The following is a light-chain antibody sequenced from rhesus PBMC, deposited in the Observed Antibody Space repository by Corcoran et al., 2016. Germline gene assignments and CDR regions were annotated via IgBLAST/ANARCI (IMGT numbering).Light chain of an antibody. CDR3: QQYSSSPYS. J-gene: IGKJ2*01. CDR2: KAS. Sequence: DIQMTQSPSSLSASVGDTVTITCRASQTISSWLAWYQQKTGKTLKLLIYKASTVERGVPSRFSGSGYGTDLTLTISRLQSVDSATYYCQQYSSSPYSFGQGTKVEIK. V-gene: IGKV1-22*01. CDR1: QTISSW.